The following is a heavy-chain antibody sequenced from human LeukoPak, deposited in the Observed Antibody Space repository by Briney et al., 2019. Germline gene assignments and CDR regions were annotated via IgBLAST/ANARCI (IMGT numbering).Heavy chain of an antibody. Sequence: GGSLRLSCAASGFTFSSYAMSWVRQASGKGLEWVSAISGSGGSTYYADSVKGRFTISRDNSKNTLYLQMNSLRAEDTAVYYCARSTAVPHFQDWGQGTLVTVSS. CDR2: ISGSGGST. J-gene: IGHJ1*01. V-gene: IGHV3-23*01. CDR1: GFTFSSYA. D-gene: IGHD2-2*02. CDR3: ARSTAVPHFQD.